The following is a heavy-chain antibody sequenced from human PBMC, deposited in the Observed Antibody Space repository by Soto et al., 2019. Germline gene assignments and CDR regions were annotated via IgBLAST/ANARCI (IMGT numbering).Heavy chain of an antibody. CDR1: GFTFSSYS. V-gene: IGHV3-21*01. CDR3: ARDFYDFWSGLPLNWFDP. Sequence: GALSLSCAASGFTFSSYSMNWVRQAPGKGLEWVSSISSSSSYIYYADSVKGRFTISRDNAKNSLYLQMNSLRAEDTAVYYCARDFYDFWSGLPLNWFDPWGRGTLVTVSS. D-gene: IGHD3-3*01. CDR2: ISSSSSYI. J-gene: IGHJ5*02.